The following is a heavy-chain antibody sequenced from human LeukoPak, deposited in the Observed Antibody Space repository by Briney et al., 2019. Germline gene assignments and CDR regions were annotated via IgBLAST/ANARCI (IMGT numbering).Heavy chain of an antibody. CDR3: ASHGPGGFDSSELVWFDY. CDR1: GGSISSSSYY. D-gene: IGHD6-19*01. J-gene: IGHJ4*02. Sequence: PSETLSLTCTVSGGSISSSSYYWGWIRQPPGKGLEWIGSIYYSGSTYYNPSLKSRVTISVDTSKNQFSLKLSSVTAADTAVYYCASHGPGGFDSSELVWFDYWGQGTLVTVSS. CDR2: IYYSGST. V-gene: IGHV4-39*01.